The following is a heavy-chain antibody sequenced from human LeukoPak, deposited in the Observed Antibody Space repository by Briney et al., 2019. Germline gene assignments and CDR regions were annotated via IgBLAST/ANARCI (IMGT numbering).Heavy chain of an antibody. J-gene: IGHJ4*02. CDR1: GGPISSGTYY. CDR3: ACSSTTWSGYFDY. Sequence: SETLSLTCTVSGGPISSGTYYWSWIRQPAGKGLEWVGRIYTSGNTNYNPSLKSRVTMSVDTSKNQFSLQLNSVTAADTAVYYCACSSTTWSGYFDYWGQGTLVTVSS. V-gene: IGHV4-61*02. CDR2: IYTSGNT. D-gene: IGHD2-2*01.